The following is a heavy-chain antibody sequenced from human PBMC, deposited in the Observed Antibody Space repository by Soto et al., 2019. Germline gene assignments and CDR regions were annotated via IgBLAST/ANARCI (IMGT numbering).Heavy chain of an antibody. CDR2: VNPSGGAT. J-gene: IGHJ5*02. D-gene: IGHD1-26*01. V-gene: IGHV1-8*02. Sequence: QVQLVQSGAEVKKPGASVKVSCKASGYTFVNYDINWVRQATGQGLEWLGWVNPSGGATGYAQKFQGRGPPNSDPTIMSAYFELRSPASADTAVYFCSRGRVGLPWGQGTLVSVSS. CDR3: SRGRVGLP. CDR1: GYTFVNYD.